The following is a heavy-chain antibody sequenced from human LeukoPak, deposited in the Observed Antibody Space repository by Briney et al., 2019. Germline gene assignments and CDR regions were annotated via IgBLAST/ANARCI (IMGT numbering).Heavy chain of an antibody. CDR3: AREGDSSGLRPFVTFSFYYYYGMDV. D-gene: IGHD3-22*01. CDR2: ISAYNGNT. CDR1: GYTFTSYG. Sequence: ASVKVSCKASGYTFTSYGISWVRQAPGQGLEWMGWISAYNGNTNYAQKLQGRVTMTTDTSTSTAYMELRSLRSDDTAVYYCAREGDSSGLRPFVTFSFYYYYGMDVWGQGTTVTVSS. V-gene: IGHV1-18*01. J-gene: IGHJ6*02.